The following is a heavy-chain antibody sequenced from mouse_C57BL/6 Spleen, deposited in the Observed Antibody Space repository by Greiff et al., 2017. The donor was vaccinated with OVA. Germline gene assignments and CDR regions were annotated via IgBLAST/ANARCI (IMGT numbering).Heavy chain of an antibody. CDR1: GFTFSSYT. J-gene: IGHJ4*01. V-gene: IGHV5-9*01. CDR2: ISGGGGNT. CDR3: ARRFYGNYVDYAMDY. D-gene: IGHD2-1*01. Sequence: VQLKQSGGGLVKPGGSLKLSCAASGFTFSSYTMSWVRQTPEKRLEWVATISGGGGNTYYPDSVKGRFTISRDNAKNTLYLQMSSLRSEDTALYYCARRFYGNYVDYAMDYWGQGTSVTVSS.